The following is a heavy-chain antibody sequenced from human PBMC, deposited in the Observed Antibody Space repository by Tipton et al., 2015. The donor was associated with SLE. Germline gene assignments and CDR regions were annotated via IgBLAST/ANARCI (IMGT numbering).Heavy chain of an antibody. D-gene: IGHD1-26*01. J-gene: IGHJ4*02. Sequence: SLRLSCAASGFTFSSYGMHWVRQAPGKGLEWVAVISYDGSNKYYADSVKGRFTISRDNSKNTLYLQMNSLRAEDTAVYYCAKALGGDYFDYWGQGTLVTVSS. CDR2: ISYDGSNK. V-gene: IGHV3-30*18. CDR1: GFTFSSYG. CDR3: AKALGGDYFDY.